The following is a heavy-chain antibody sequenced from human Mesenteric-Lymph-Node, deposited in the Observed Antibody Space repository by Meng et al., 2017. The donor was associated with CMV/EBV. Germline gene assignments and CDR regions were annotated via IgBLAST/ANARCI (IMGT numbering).Heavy chain of an antibody. CDR2: IWYDGSNK. D-gene: IGHD6-13*01. CDR3: ARGGGKYSSSWYNWFDP. V-gene: IGHV3-33*01. J-gene: IGHJ5*02. Sequence: GESLKISCAASGFTFSSYGMHWVRQAPGKGLEWVAVIWYDGSNKYYADSVKGRFTISRDNAKNTLYLQMNSLRAEDTAVYYCARGGGKYSSSWYNWFDPWGQGTLVTVSS. CDR1: GFTFSSYG.